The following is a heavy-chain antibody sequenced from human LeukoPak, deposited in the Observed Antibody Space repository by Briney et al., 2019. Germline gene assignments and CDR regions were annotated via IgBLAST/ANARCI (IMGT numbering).Heavy chain of an antibody. J-gene: IGHJ4*02. CDR2: IKSKTNGGTT. V-gene: IGHV3-15*01. D-gene: IGHD4-17*01. Sequence: GGSLRLSCAASGFTFNNVRMSWVRQAPGKGLEWVGRIKSKTNGGTTDYAAPVKGRFTISRDDSKNTLYLQMNSLNTEDTAVYYCTTYGDYSPPFDYWGQGTLVTVSS. CDR3: TTYGDYSPPFDY. CDR1: GFTFNNVR.